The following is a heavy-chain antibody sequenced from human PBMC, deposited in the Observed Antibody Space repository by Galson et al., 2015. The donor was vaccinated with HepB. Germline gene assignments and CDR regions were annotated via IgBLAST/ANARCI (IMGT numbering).Heavy chain of an antibody. D-gene: IGHD1-26*01. CDR1: GFTFSSCG. J-gene: IGHJ6*02. Sequence: SLRLSCAASGFTFSSCGMHWVRQVPGKGLEWVALISYDGGNKDYGDSVKGRFTISRDNSKNTLYLQMDSLRSEDTAFYYCAKGRDDYYLFTYNNYAVDVWGQGTTVTVSS. CDR2: ISYDGGNK. V-gene: IGHV3-30*18. CDR3: AKGRDDYYLFTYNNYAVDV.